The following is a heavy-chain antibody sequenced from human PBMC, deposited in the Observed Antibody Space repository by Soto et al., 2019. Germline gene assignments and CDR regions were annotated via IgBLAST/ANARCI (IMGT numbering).Heavy chain of an antibody. J-gene: IGHJ3*02. CDR3: AREHRPYCTNGVCYTFIDAFDI. V-gene: IGHV1-69*01. CDR2: IIPIFGTA. Sequence: QVQLVQSGAEVKKPGSSVKVSCKASGGTFSSYAISWVRQAPGQGLEWMGGIIPIFGTANYAQKFQGRVTITADQSTSTADMELCSLRSEDTAVYYCAREHRPYCTNGVCYTFIDAFDIWGQGTTVTVSS. CDR1: GGTFSSYA. D-gene: IGHD2-8*01.